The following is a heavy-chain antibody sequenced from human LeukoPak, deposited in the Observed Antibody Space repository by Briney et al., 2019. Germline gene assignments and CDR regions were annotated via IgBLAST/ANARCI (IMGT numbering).Heavy chain of an antibody. CDR3: AKDATAVPGTVYMDV. J-gene: IGHJ6*03. CDR1: GFTFSDYY. D-gene: IGHD2-2*01. CDR2: ISSSGSTI. V-gene: IGHV3-11*04. Sequence: GGSLRLSCAAPGFTFSDYYMSWIRQAPGKGLEWVSYISSSGSTIYYADSVKGRFTISRDNAKNSVYLQMTSLRAEDTALYYCAKDATAVPGTVYMDVWGKGTTVTISS.